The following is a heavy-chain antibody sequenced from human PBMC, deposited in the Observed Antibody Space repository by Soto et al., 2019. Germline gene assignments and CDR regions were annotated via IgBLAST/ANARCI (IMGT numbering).Heavy chain of an antibody. CDR1: GYSVSSSEYY. CDR2: MFYSGLT. D-gene: IGHD2-15*01. Sequence: SETLSLTSSVSGYSVSSSEYYWAWIRHPPGKGLEWIGSMFYSGLTYYNPSLKSRVTLSVDTSKNQFSVRLNSVTATDTAVYYCAPLTVSLSGPYGIHVWGQGTTVTVSS. CDR3: APLTVSLSGPYGIHV. J-gene: IGHJ6*02. V-gene: IGHV4-39*01.